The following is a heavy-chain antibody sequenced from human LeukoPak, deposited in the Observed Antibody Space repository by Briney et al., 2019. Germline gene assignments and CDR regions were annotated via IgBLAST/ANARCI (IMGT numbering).Heavy chain of an antibody. V-gene: IGHV4-38-2*02. D-gene: IGHD2-2*01. CDR1: GYSTGSGYY. J-gene: IGHJ6*03. Sequence: SETRSLTSTVYGYSTGSGYYWCWIRLPPGKGLEWIGTIYQGGRTDYNPSRKNRVSPSTDPSKNQFSLKLSSVTAADTAVYYCARGVRVEYQLLNYYYYMDVWGKGTTVTISS. CDR2: IYQGGRT. CDR3: ARGVRVEYQLLNYYYYMDV.